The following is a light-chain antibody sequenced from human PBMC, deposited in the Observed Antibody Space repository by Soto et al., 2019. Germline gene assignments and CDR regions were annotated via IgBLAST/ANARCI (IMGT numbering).Light chain of an antibody. J-gene: IGKJ1*01. CDR1: QSVTSCS. CDR3: QEGNTWPWT. V-gene: IGKV3D-20*02. CDR2: AAS. Sequence: ELVLTQSRCTQSLYPGERGNVSRSPSQSVTSCSLAWYQQKPGPAPRLFIYAASDRATGIPCRFSGSGSGTDLTLIISSLEPEDFAFYYCQEGNTWPWTFGQVSNVDI.